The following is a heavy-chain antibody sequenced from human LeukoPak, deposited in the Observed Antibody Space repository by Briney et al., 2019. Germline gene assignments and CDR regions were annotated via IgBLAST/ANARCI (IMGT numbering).Heavy chain of an antibody. Sequence: RGSLRLSCAASGFTVSSNYMSWVRQAPGKGLEWVSVIYSGGSTYYADSVKGRFTISRDNSKNTLYLQMNSLRAEDTAVYYCARDLITIFGVVDYWGQGTLVTVSS. D-gene: IGHD3-3*01. CDR3: ARDLITIFGVVDY. V-gene: IGHV3-66*02. J-gene: IGHJ4*02. CDR2: IYSGGST. CDR1: GFTVSSNY.